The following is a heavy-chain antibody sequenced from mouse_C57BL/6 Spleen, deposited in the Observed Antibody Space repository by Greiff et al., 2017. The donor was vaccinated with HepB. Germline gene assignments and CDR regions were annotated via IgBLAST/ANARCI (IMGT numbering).Heavy chain of an antibody. D-gene: IGHD3-3*01. CDR3: ARDRGYYDY. Sequence: DVKLVESGGGLVKPGGSLKLSCAASGFTFSSYAMSWVRQTPEKRLEWVATISDGGSYTYYPDNVKGLFTISRDNAKNNLYLQMSHLKSEDTAMYYCARDRGYYDYWGQGTTLTVSS. J-gene: IGHJ2*01. CDR1: GFTFSSYA. V-gene: IGHV5-4*01. CDR2: ISDGGSYT.